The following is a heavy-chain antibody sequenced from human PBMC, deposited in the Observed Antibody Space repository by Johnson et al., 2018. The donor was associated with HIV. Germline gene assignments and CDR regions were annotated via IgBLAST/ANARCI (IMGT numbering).Heavy chain of an antibody. CDR2: IKQDGSEK. CDR1: GFTFSSYW. V-gene: IGHV3-7*04. Sequence: EVQLLESGGGLVQPGGSLRLSCAASGFTFSSYWMAWVRQAPGKGLEWVASIKQDGSEKNFVDSVKGRCAISRDNAKNSLYLEMNSLRAEDTAVYYCVRGWSGAFDIWGQGTMVTVSA. CDR3: VRGWSGAFDI. J-gene: IGHJ3*02. D-gene: IGHD3-3*01.